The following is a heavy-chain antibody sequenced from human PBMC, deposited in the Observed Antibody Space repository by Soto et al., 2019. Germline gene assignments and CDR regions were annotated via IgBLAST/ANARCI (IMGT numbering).Heavy chain of an antibody. CDR1: GDSLSSNSAA. J-gene: IGHJ5*02. V-gene: IGHV6-1*01. Sequence: QVQLQQSGPGLVKPSQTLSLTCSVSGDSLSSNSAAWNWIRQYPSRVLECLGRTYYRAKWYNDYALFVRCRIAVKAATSNNRIALQINSVSPEDTAVSYCARGRSSQRGDCFGPWGHRTLVTVSS. CDR2: TYYRAKWYN. CDR3: ARGRSSQRGDCFGP. D-gene: IGHD6-6*01.